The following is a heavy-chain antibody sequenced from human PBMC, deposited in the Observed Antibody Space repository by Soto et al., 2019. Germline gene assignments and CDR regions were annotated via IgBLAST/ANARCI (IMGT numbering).Heavy chain of an antibody. CDR2: IKSKTDGGTT. CDR3: VCDYIWGSHSWVVDI. CDR1: GFTFSNAW. D-gene: IGHD3-16*01. Sequence: GGSLRLSCAASGFTFSNAWMSWVRQAPGKGLEWVGRIKSKTDGGTTDYAAPVKGRFTISRDDSKNTLYLQMNSLKTEDTAVYYCVCDYIWGSHSWVVDIWGQGTMVTVSS. J-gene: IGHJ3*02. V-gene: IGHV3-15*01.